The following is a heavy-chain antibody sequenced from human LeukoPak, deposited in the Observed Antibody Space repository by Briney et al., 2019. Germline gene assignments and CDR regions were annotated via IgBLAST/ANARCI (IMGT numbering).Heavy chain of an antibody. CDR1: GGSISSYY. J-gene: IGHJ4*02. Sequence: SETLSLTCTVSGGSISSYYWSWIRQSPGRGLEWLGYIYYSGSTNYNPSLMGRVTMSVDTSKNNFSLKLSSVTTADTAVYYCARVVGHDSSGYYAGDFYYWGQGTLVTVSS. V-gene: IGHV4-59*01. D-gene: IGHD3-22*01. CDR2: IYYSGST. CDR3: ARVVGHDSSGYYAGDFYY.